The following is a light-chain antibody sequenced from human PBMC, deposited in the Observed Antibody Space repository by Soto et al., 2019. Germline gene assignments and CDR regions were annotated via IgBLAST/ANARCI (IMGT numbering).Light chain of an antibody. Sequence: EIVLTQSPGTLSLSPGERATLSCRASQSVGSTYLAWYQQKPGQAPRLLIYGTSTRATGIRDRFSGSGSGTDFTLTISRLEPEDFAVYYCQQYGSSPFTFGQGANLEIK. CDR1: QSVGSTY. V-gene: IGKV3-20*01. CDR2: GTS. CDR3: QQYGSSPFT. J-gene: IGKJ2*01.